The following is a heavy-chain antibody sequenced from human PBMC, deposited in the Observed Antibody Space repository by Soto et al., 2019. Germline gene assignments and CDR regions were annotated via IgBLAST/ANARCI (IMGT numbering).Heavy chain of an antibody. V-gene: IGHV3-7*01. Sequence: GGSLRLSCAASGFTVSNYWMSWVRQAPGKGLEWVANIKQDGSEKYYVDSVKGRFTISRDNAKNSLYLQMNSLGAEDTAVYFCASGLWTFQHWGQGTLVTVSS. CDR3: ASGLWTFQH. CDR1: GFTVSNYW. J-gene: IGHJ1*01. D-gene: IGHD3-10*01. CDR2: IKQDGSEK.